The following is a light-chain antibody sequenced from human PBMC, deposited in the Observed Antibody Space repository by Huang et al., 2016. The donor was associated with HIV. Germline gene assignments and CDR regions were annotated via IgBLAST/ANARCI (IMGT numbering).Light chain of an antibody. V-gene: IGKV2D-29*02. J-gene: IGKJ1*01. CDR2: EVF. Sequence: DIVLTQTPLSLSVTPGQPASISFRSNQTLLHSDGKTYLYWYLQTAGQSPQLRIYEVFNRFYGVAARLSGSGSGTDFTLKISRVEAGDAGTYYCMQSVQSATFGQGTKLEIK. CDR3: MQSVQSAT. CDR1: QTLLHSDGKTY.